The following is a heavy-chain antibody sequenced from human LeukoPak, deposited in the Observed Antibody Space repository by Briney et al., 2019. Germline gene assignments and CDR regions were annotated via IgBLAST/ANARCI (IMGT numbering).Heavy chain of an antibody. J-gene: IGHJ4*02. Sequence: SETLSLTCAVYGGSFSGYYWSWIRQPPGKGLEWIGEINHSGSTNYNPSLKSRVTISVDTSKNQFSLKLSSVTAADTGVYYCAIVGATTVDYWGQGTLVTVSS. CDR2: INHSGST. CDR1: GGSFSGYY. CDR3: AIVGATTVDY. V-gene: IGHV4-34*01. D-gene: IGHD1-26*01.